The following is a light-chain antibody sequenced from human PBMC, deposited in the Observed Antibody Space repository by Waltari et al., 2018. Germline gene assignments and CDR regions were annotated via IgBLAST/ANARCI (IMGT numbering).Light chain of an antibody. CDR1: SSDVGGYNY. CDR3: SSYAGSNNWV. CDR2: EVS. J-gene: IGLJ3*02. V-gene: IGLV2-8*01. Sequence: QSALTQPPSASGSPGQSVTISCTGTSSDVGGYNYVSWYQQHPGKAPKLMIFEVSKRPSGVPDCFSGSKSGNTASLTVSGLQADDEAHYYCSSYAGSNNWVFGGGTKLTVL.